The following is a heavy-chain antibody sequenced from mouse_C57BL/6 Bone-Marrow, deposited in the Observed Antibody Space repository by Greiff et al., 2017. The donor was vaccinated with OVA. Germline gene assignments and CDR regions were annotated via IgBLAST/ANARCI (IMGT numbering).Heavy chain of an antibody. J-gene: IGHJ1*03. CDR1: GYSITSGYY. CDR3: ARARGFYWYFDV. V-gene: IGHV3-6*01. CDR2: ISYDGSN. Sequence: EVKLEESGPGLVKPSQSLSLTCSVTGYSITSGYYWNWIRQFPGNKLEWMGYISYDGSNNYNPSLKNRISITRDTSKNQFFLKLNSVTTEDTATYYCARARGFYWYFDVWGTGTTVTVSS.